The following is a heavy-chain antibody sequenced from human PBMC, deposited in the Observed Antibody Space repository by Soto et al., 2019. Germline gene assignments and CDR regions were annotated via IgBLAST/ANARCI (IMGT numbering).Heavy chain of an antibody. D-gene: IGHD2-2*02. CDR2: ISSSSSTI. Sequence: EVQLVESGGGLVQPGGSLRLSCAASGFTFSSYSMNWVRQAPGKGLEWVSYISSSSSTIYYADSGKGRFTISRDNAKNSLYLQMNSLRAEDTAVYYCASAPVQAAIIEYTWFDPWGQGTLVTVSS. V-gene: IGHV3-48*01. CDR1: GFTFSSYS. CDR3: ASAPVQAAIIEYTWFDP. J-gene: IGHJ5*02.